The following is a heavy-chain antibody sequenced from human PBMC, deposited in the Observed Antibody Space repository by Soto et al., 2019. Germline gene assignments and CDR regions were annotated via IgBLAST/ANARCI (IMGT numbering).Heavy chain of an antibody. CDR2: IDTSGHT. CDR3: ARLEIIGVNFFEH. CDR1: GFTFSDYH. V-gene: IGHV3-13*01. J-gene: IGHJ5*02. Sequence: EVQLVESGGGLVQPGGSLRLSCAASGFTFSDYHMHWVRQAAGKGLEWVAAIDTSGHTFYLGSVRGRFSVSRDDPRSSFHLQMTNLRPEDPAVYYCARLEIIGVNFFEHWGRGVRVTVSS. D-gene: IGHD3-10*01.